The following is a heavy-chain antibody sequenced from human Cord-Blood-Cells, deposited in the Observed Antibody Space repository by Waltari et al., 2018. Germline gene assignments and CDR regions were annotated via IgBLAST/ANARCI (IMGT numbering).Heavy chain of an antibody. Sequence: QVQLQQSGPGLVKPSQTLSLTCAISGDSVSSNSAAWNWIRQSPSRGLEWLGRTYYRSKWYNDYAVSVKSRITINPDTSKNQFSLQLNSVTPEDTAVYYCARDLGYSSSQTYYYGMDVWGQGTTVTVSS. V-gene: IGHV6-1*01. CDR2: TYYRSKWYN. D-gene: IGHD6-6*01. CDR1: GDSVSSNSAA. J-gene: IGHJ6*02. CDR3: ARDLGYSSSQTYYYGMDV.